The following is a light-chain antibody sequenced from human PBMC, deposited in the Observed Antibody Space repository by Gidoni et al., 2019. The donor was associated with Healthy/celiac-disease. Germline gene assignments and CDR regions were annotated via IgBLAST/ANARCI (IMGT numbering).Light chain of an antibody. CDR1: QSSSSW. CDR3: QQYNSYLIT. CDR2: KAS. V-gene: IGKV1-5*03. J-gene: IGKJ5*01. Sequence: DIQMTQSPSTLSASVGDSVTITCRASQSSSSWLAWYQQKPWKAPKLLIYKASSLESGVPSRFSGSASGTESTLTISSLPPDDSATYYCQQYNSYLITFGQGTRLEIK.